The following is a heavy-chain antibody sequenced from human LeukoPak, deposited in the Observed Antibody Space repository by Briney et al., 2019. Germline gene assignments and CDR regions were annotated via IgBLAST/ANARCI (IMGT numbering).Heavy chain of an antibody. CDR1: GFTFSNYW. CDR3: SNLKSVAGTYYFDS. Sequence: GGSLKLSCTASGFTFSNYWMHWVRQAPGKGLVGVARVSRDGTNTNYADSGKGRFTISRDNSKTPLYLQMNNLRPQDTAVYYCSNLKSVAGTYYFDSWGQGTLVTVSS. CDR2: VSRDGTNT. D-gene: IGHD2-15*01. V-gene: IGHV3-74*01. J-gene: IGHJ4*02.